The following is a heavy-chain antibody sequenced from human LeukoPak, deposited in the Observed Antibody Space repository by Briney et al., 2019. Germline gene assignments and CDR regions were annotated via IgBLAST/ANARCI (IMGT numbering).Heavy chain of an antibody. J-gene: IGHJ4*02. CDR2: IRSRTYGGTT. V-gene: IGHV3-49*04. CDR3: ARDQYAGYDPYYFDY. CDR1: GFTFGAYA. D-gene: IGHD2-2*01. Sequence: GGSLRLSCTASGFTFGAYAMTWVRQAPGKGLEWVCFIRSRTYGGTTEYAASVKGRFTISRDDSKSIAYLQMNSLKTEDTAVYYCARDQYAGYDPYYFDYWGQGTLVTVSS.